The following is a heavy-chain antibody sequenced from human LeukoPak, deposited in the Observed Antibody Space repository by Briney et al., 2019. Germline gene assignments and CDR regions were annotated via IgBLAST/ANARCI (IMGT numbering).Heavy chain of an antibody. D-gene: IGHD1-26*01. J-gene: IGHJ3*01. Sequence: AGGSLRLSCAASGFSFSSYAMSWVRQAPGKGLEWVSTISGSGDSTYYADSVKGRFTISRDNSKNTLYLQMNSLRVEDTALYYCAKLVGGLPFDLCGQGTVVTVSS. CDR1: GFSFSSYA. V-gene: IGHV3-23*01. CDR2: ISGSGDST. CDR3: AKLVGGLPFDL.